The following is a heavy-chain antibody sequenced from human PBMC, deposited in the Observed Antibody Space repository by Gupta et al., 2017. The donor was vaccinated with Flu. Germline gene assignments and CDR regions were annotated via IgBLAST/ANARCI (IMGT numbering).Heavy chain of an antibody. CDR2: ISGSGGIT. CDR3: AKRVGADSDY. D-gene: IGHD1-26*01. CDR1: GFTVSSYA. Sequence: EVQLLESGGGLVQPGGSLRLSCAAYGFTVSSYAMSLVRQAPGKGLEWVSAISGSGGITYYADSLKGRFTISRDNSKNTLYLQMNSLRAEDTAVYYCAKRVGADSDYWVQGTLVTVSS. V-gene: IGHV3-23*01. J-gene: IGHJ4*02.